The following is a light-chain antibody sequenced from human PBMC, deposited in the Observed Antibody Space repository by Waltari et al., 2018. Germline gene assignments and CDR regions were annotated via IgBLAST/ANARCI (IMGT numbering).Light chain of an antibody. CDR1: PGAATT. Sequence: SCQASPGAATTFALFHQNPRQPARFLIYGTSTWANAIPPSFSGIGSGTEFSFTISCLQPEDFATYYCEPYTYWPWTFGQGTRVETK. V-gene: IGKV3D-15*01. J-gene: IGKJ1*01. CDR3: EPYTYWPWT. CDR2: GTS.